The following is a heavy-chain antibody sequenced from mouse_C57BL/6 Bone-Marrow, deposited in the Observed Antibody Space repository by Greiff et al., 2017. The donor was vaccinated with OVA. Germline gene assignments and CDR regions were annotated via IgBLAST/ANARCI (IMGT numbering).Heavy chain of an antibody. CDR2: IYPGSGST. Sequence: VQLQQPGAELVKPGASVKMSCKASGYTFTSYWITWVTQRPGQGLEWMGDIYPGSGSTNYNEKFKSKATLTVDTSSSTAYMQLSSLTSEDSAVYYCARGIPCAMDYWGQGTSVTVSS. J-gene: IGHJ4*01. CDR3: ARGIPCAMDY. CDR1: GYTFTSYW. V-gene: IGHV1-55*01.